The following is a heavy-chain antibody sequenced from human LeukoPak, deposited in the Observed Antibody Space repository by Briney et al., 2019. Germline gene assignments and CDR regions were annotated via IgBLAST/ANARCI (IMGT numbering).Heavy chain of an antibody. CDR2: INPSGGST. J-gene: IGHJ4*02. D-gene: IGHD2-2*01. Sequence: GASVKVSCTASGYTFTGYYMHWVRQAPGQGLEWMGIINPSGGSTSYAQKFQGRVTMTRDTSTSTVYMELSSLRSEDTAVYYCAREGPEGYCSSTSCYYFDYWGQGTLVTVSS. CDR3: AREGPEGYCSSTSCYYFDY. CDR1: GYTFTGYY. V-gene: IGHV1-46*01.